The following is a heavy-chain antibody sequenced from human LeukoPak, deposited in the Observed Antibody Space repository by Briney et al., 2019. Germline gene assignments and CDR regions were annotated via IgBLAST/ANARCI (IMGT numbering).Heavy chain of an antibody. J-gene: IGHJ4*02. CDR3: ARGELRNSFDY. CDR1: GYTFTSYG. V-gene: IGHV1-18*01. CDR2: ISAYNGNT. Sequence: ASVKVSCKASGYTFTSYGISWVRQAPGQGLEWMGWISAYNGNTNYAQKFQGRVTITADESTSTAYMELSSLRSEDTAVYYCARGELRNSFDYWGQGTLVTVSS. D-gene: IGHD1-26*01.